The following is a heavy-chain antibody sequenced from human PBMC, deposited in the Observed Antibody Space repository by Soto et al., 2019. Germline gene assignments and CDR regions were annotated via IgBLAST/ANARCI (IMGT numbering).Heavy chain of an antibody. CDR3: ARGSTITMVRGVMYYYYGMDV. J-gene: IGHJ6*02. CDR2: IYPGDSDT. Sequence: PGESLKISCKGSGYSFTSYWIGWVRQMPGKGLEWMGIIYPGDSDTRYSPSFQGQVTISADKSISTAYLQWSSLKASDTAMYYCARGSTITMVRGVMYYYYGMDVWGQGTTVTVSS. CDR1: GYSFTSYW. V-gene: IGHV5-51*01. D-gene: IGHD3-10*01.